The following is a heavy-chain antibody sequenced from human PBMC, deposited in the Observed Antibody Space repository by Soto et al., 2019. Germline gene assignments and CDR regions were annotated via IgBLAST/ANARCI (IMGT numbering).Heavy chain of an antibody. V-gene: IGHV1-69*01. D-gene: IGHD2-21*01. J-gene: IGHJ5*02. CDR2: IIPIFGTA. Sequence: QVQLVQSGAEVKKPGSSVKVSCKASGGTFSSYAISWVRQAPGQGLEWMGGIIPIFGTANYAQKLQGRVTITADESTSTAYMALSSLRSEDTAVYYCARVGLPEASSNWFDPWGQGTLVTVSS. CDR3: ARVGLPEASSNWFDP. CDR1: GGTFSSYA.